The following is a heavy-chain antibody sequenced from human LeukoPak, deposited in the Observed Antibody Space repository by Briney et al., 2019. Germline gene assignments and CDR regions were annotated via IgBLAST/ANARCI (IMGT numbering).Heavy chain of an antibody. CDR3: AREGDYDSSGYYPYYYYYYMDV. Sequence: PSETLSLTCTVSGYSISSGYYWGWIRQPPGKGLEWIGSIYHSGSTYYNPSLKSRVTISVDTSKNQFSLKLSSVTAADTAVYYCAREGDYDSSGYYPYYYYYYMDVWGKGTTVTVSS. CDR2: IYHSGST. CDR1: GYSISSGYY. V-gene: IGHV4-38-2*02. D-gene: IGHD3-22*01. J-gene: IGHJ6*03.